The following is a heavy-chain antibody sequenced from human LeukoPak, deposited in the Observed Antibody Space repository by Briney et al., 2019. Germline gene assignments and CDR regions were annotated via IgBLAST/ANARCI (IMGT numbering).Heavy chain of an antibody. CDR1: GFTFSSYA. V-gene: IGHV3-23*01. CDR3: AKGFSSTWYRPNFFDY. D-gene: IGHD6-13*01. CDR2: ISGSGAGT. Sequence: GGSLRLSCAASGFTFSSYAMNWVRRAPGKGLEWGSAISGSGAGTYYADSVKGRFTISRDISKNSLYLQMNSLRAEDTAIYYCAKGFSSTWYRPNFFDYWGQGTLVTVSS. J-gene: IGHJ4*02.